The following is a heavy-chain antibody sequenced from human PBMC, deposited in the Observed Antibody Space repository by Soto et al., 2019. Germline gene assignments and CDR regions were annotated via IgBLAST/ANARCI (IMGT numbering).Heavy chain of an antibody. CDR2: VYYSGST. J-gene: IGHJ5*02. D-gene: IGHD2-15*01. CDR1: GGSIFSSY. V-gene: IGHV4-59*01. CDR3: ARVQAASSWFDP. Sequence: SETLSLTCTVSGGSIFSSYWTWIRQPPGKGLEWIGNVYYSGSTNYNPSLKSRITISVDTSKNQFSLNLSSVTAADTAVYYCARVQAASSWFDPWGQGTLVTVSS.